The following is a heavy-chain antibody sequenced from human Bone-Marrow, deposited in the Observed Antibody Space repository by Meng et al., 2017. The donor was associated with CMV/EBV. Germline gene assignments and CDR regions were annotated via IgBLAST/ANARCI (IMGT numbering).Heavy chain of an antibody. D-gene: IGHD2-2*01. CDR3: AREGGYCNSTSCYGDWFDP. V-gene: IGHV3-7*01. CDR2: IKQDGSEK. CDR1: GFTFSSYA. J-gene: IGHJ5*02. Sequence: GESLKISCAASGFTFSSYAMSWVRQAPGKGLEWVANIKQDGSEKYYVDSVKGRFTISRDNAKNSLYLQMNSLRAEDTAVYYCAREGGYCNSTSCYGDWFDPWGQGTLVTVSS.